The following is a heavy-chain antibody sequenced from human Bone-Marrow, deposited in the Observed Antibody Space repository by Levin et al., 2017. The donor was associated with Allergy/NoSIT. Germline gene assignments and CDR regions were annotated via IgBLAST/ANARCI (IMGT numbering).Heavy chain of an antibody. D-gene: IGHD3-10*01. V-gene: IGHV4-30-4*08. CDR1: GGSVTSDESY. CDR3: ARRFGAGDSYNWFDS. J-gene: IGHJ5*01. CDR2: IHYSGSA. Sequence: SETLSLTCTVSGGSVTSDESYWSWIRQSPGKGLEWIGYIHYSGSAYYNPSLRNRLSISVETSKKQFSLRLSSVTAADTAVYYCARRFGAGDSYNWFDSWGQGILVAVSS.